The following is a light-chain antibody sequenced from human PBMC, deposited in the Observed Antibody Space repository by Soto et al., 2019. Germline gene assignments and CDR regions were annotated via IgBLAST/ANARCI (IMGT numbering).Light chain of an antibody. CDR1: QSISSY. V-gene: IGKV1-39*01. CDR3: QRSFSTPLT. J-gene: IGKJ4*01. Sequence: DIQMTQSPSSLSASVGDRVTITCRASQSISSYLHWYQQKPGKAPKLLIYAASSLQSGVPSRFSGNGSGTDFTLTSSSLQPEDFATYYFQRSFSTPLTFGGGTKVEIK. CDR2: AAS.